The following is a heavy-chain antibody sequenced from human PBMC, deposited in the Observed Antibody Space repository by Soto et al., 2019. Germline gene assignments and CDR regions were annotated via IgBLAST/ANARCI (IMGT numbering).Heavy chain of an antibody. CDR2: IIPIFGTA. J-gene: IGHJ4*02. CDR3: ARDAIAVAGPYYFDY. Sequence: QVQLVQSGAEVKKPGSSVKVSCKASGGTFSSYAISWVRQAPGQGLEWMGGIIPIFGTANYAQKSQGRVTITADESTSTAYMELSSLRSEDTAVYYCARDAIAVAGPYYFDYWGQGTLVTVSS. D-gene: IGHD6-19*01. CDR1: GGTFSSYA. V-gene: IGHV1-69*01.